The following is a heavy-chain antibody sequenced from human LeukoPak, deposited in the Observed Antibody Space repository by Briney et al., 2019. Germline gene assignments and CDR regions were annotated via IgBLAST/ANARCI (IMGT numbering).Heavy chain of an antibody. D-gene: IGHD3-10*01. CDR2: IRYDGSNK. Sequence: PGGSLRLSCTASGFTFSSYGMYWVRQAPGKGLEWVAFIRYDGSNKHYADSVKGRFTISRDNSKNTLYLQMNSLRAEDTAVYYCAKDRNDLLWFGEGSPNFDYWGRGTLVTVSS. CDR1: GFTFSSYG. CDR3: AKDRNDLLWFGEGSPNFDY. V-gene: IGHV3-30*02. J-gene: IGHJ4*02.